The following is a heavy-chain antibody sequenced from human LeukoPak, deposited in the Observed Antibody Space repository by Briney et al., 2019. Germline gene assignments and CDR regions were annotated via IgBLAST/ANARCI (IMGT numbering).Heavy chain of an antibody. CDR3: ASGAAAGNSLGTYYYYYYMDV. D-gene: IGHD6-13*01. CDR2: ISSATSTI. J-gene: IGHJ6*03. V-gene: IGHV3-48*04. Sequence: GGSLRLSCAASGFTFSSTGMNWVRQAPGKGLEWVSYISSATSTIYYADSVKGRFTISRDNAKNSLYLQMNSLRAEDTAVYYCASGAAAGNSLGTYYYYYYMDVWGKGTTVTVSS. CDR1: GFTFSSTG.